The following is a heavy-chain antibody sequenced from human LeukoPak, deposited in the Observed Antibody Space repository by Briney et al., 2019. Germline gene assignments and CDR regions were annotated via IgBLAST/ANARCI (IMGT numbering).Heavy chain of an antibody. CDR2: ISWNSGSI. CDR3: AKDRYSSSYGAFDI. Sequence: GGSLRLSCAASGFTFDDYAMHWVRQAPGKGLEWVSGISWNSGSIGYADSVKGRFTISRDNAKNSLYLQMNSLRAEDTALYYCAKDRYSSSYGAFDIWGQGTMVTVSS. V-gene: IGHV3-9*01. CDR1: GFTFDDYA. J-gene: IGHJ3*02. D-gene: IGHD6-13*01.